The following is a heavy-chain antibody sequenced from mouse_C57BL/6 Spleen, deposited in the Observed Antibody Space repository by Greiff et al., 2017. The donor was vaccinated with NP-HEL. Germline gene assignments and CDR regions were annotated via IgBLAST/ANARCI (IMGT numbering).Heavy chain of an antibody. J-gene: IGHJ3*01. Sequence: VQLQQPGAELVRPGSSVKLSCQASGYTFTSYWMHWVKQRPIQGLEWIGNIDPSDSETHYNQKFKDKATLPVDKSSSTAYMQRSSRTSEDSTFYYFARDYGSKGGFAYWGQGTLVTVSA. D-gene: IGHD1-1*01. CDR2: IDPSDSET. CDR1: GYTFTSYW. V-gene: IGHV1-52*01. CDR3: ARDYGSKGGFAY.